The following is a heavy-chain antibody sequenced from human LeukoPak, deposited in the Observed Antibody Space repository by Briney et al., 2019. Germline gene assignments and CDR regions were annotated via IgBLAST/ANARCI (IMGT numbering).Heavy chain of an antibody. CDR2: IYNGGST. V-gene: IGHV4-59*08. Sequence: SETLSLTCTVSGGSISSYYWSWIRQPPGKGLEWIGYIYNGGSTKYNPSLKSRVTISVDTSKNQFSLKVTSLTAADTAMYYCALTTGWPGFDHWGQGALVTVSS. D-gene: IGHD6-19*01. J-gene: IGHJ4*02. CDR1: GGSISSYY. CDR3: ALTTGWPGFDH.